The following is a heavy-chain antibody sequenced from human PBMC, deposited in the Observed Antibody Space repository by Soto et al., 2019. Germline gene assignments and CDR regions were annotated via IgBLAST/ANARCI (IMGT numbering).Heavy chain of an antibody. Sequence: SETLSLTCAVSGGSISSSNWWSWVRQPPGKGLEWIGEIYHSGSTNYNPSLKSRVTISVDKSKNQFPLKLSSVTAADTAVYYCARTIYYDSSGYYFNWFDPWGQGTLVTVSS. D-gene: IGHD3-22*01. J-gene: IGHJ5*02. CDR2: IYHSGST. CDR3: ARTIYYDSSGYYFNWFDP. CDR1: GGSISSSNW. V-gene: IGHV4-4*02.